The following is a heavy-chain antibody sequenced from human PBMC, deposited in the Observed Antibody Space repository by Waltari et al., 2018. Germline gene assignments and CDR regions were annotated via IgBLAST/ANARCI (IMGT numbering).Heavy chain of an antibody. CDR1: GFTFSSYG. Sequence: QVQLVESGGGVVQPGWSLRRSCAASGFTFSSYGMHWVRQAPGKGLEWVAVIWYDGSNKYYADSVKGRFTISRDNSKNTLYLQMNSLRAEDTAVYYCARDYYDSSGYYNSRAFDIWGQGTMVTVSS. CDR3: ARDYYDSSGYYNSRAFDI. D-gene: IGHD3-22*01. J-gene: IGHJ3*02. CDR2: IWYDGSNK. V-gene: IGHV3-33*01.